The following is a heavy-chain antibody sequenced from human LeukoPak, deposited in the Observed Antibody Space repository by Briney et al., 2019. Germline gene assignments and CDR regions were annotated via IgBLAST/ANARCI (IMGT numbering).Heavy chain of an antibody. V-gene: IGHV1-8*01. CDR3: ARGRHDYGDYYFDY. J-gene: IGHJ4*02. D-gene: IGHD4-17*01. CDR2: MNPNSGNT. CDR1: GYTFTSYD. Sequence: ASVKVSCKASGYTFTSYDINWVRQATGQGLEWMGWMNPNSGNTGYAQKFQGRVTMTRNTSISTAYMELSSLRSEDTAVYYCARGRHDYGDYYFDYWGQGTLATVSS.